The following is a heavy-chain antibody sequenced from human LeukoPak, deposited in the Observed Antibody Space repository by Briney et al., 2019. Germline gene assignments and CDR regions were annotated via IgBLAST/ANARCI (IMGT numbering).Heavy chain of an antibody. CDR1: GFTSDDYA. D-gene: IGHD3-16*01. V-gene: IGHV3-43*02. Sequence: GGSLRLSCAASGFTSDDYAMHWVREAPGKGLEWVSLISGDGGSTYYADSVKGRFTISRDNSKNSLYLQMNSLRTEDTALYYCAKGPRAYYFFDYWGQGTLVTVSS. CDR2: ISGDGGST. J-gene: IGHJ4*02. CDR3: AKGPRAYYFFDY.